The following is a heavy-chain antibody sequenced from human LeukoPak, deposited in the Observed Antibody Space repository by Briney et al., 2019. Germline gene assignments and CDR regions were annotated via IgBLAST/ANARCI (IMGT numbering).Heavy chain of an antibody. J-gene: IGHJ5*02. CDR3: ARDAVRGVNWFDP. CDR2: ISYDGSNK. D-gene: IGHD3-10*01. CDR1: GFTFSSYA. Sequence: GRSLRLSCAASGFTFSSYAMHWVRQAPGKGLEWVAVISYDGSNKYYADSVKGRFTISRDNSKNTLYPQMNSLRAEDTAVYYCARDAVRGVNWFDPWGQGTLVTVSS. V-gene: IGHV3-30*04.